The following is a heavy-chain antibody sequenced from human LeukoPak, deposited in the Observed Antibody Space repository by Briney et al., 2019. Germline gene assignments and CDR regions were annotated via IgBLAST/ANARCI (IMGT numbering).Heavy chain of an antibody. CDR1: GFTFSSYG. CDR2: ISSDGNNK. CDR3: ARAVYYSNYLGY. V-gene: IGHV3-30*03. J-gene: IGHJ4*01. Sequence: PGRSLRLSCAASGFTFSSYGMHWVRQAPGEGLQWVAFISSDGNNKYSADSVKGRFTISRDNSKNTLYLQMNSLRAEDTAMYYCARAVYYSNYLGYWGQGTLVTVSS. D-gene: IGHD3-10*01.